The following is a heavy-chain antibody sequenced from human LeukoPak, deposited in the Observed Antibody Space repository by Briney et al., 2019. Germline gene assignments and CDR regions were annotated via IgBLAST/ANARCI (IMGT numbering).Heavy chain of an antibody. D-gene: IGHD3-10*01. CDR3: ASSPMVRGVIDY. CDR2: ISCDGSNK. J-gene: IGHJ4*02. Sequence: GRSLRLSCAASGFTFSSYAMHWVRQAPGKGLEWVAVISCDGSNKYYADSVKGRFTISRDNSKNTLYLQMNSLRAEDTAVYYCASSPMVRGVIDYWGQGTLVTVSS. CDR1: GFTFSSYA. V-gene: IGHV3-30-3*01.